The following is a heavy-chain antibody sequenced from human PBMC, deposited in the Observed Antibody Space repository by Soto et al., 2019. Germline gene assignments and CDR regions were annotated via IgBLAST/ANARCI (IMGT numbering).Heavy chain of an antibody. CDR1: GYTFTSYG. J-gene: IGHJ6*02. V-gene: IGHV1-18*04. Sequence: ASVKVSCKASGYTFTSYGISWVRQAPGQGPEWMGWISAYNGNTNYAQKLQGRVTMTTDTSTSTAYMELRSLRSDDTAVYYCARGINSGSYLNYYYGMDVWGQGTTVTVSS. CDR2: ISAYNGNT. CDR3: ARGINSGSYLNYYYGMDV. D-gene: IGHD1-26*01.